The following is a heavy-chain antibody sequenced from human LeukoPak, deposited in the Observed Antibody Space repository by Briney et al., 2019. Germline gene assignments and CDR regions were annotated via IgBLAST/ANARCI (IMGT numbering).Heavy chain of an antibody. CDR3: VRDRYGAFDT. V-gene: IGHV1-2*02. CDR2: IHPNTGGA. CDR1: GYTFIDYY. D-gene: IGHD1-1*01. Sequence: VASVTVSCTASGYTFIDYYIHWVRQAPGQGLEWMAWIHPNTGGAVYAEKFQGRVATTRQTSISTVYMEMSRLRFDDTAVYYCVRDRYGAFDTWGQGTMVTVSS. J-gene: IGHJ3*02.